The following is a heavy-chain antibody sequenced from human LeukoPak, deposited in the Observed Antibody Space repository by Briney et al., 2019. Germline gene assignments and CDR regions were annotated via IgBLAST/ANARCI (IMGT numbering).Heavy chain of an antibody. CDR2: IIPIFGTA. CDR3: ARDRDGYNQFDY. J-gene: IGHJ4*02. CDR1: GGTFSSYA. V-gene: IGHV1-69*05. Sequence: SVKVSCKASGGTFSSYAISWVRQAPGQGLEWMGRIIPIFGTASYAQKFQGRVTITTDESTSTAYMELSSLRSEDTAVYYCARDRDGYNQFDYWGQGTLVTVSS. D-gene: IGHD5-24*01.